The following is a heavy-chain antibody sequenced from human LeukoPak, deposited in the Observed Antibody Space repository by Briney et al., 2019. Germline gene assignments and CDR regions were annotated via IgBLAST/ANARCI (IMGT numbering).Heavy chain of an antibody. Sequence: GGSLRLSCAASGFTLSSYCMTWVRQAPRKGLEWAAAIKEDGSETYYVDSVKGRFTISRDNAKNSLYLQMSSLRAEDTAVYYCARTPYGHYWRQGTLVTVSS. J-gene: IGHJ4*02. D-gene: IGHD4-17*01. CDR1: GFTLSSYC. CDR3: ARTPYGHY. CDR2: IKEDGSET. V-gene: IGHV3-7*04.